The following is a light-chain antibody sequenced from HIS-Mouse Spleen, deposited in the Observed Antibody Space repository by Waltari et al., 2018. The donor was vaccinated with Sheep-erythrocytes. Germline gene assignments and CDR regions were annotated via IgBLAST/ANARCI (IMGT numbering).Light chain of an antibody. CDR3: CSYAGSSNVV. CDR2: EGS. V-gene: IGLV2-23*01. Sequence: QSALTQPASVSGSPGQSITISCTGTSSDVGSDNRVPWYQQHPGKAPKLMIYEGSKRPSGVSNRFSGSKSGNTASLTISGLQAEDEADYYCCSYAGSSNVVFGGGTKLTVL. J-gene: IGLJ2*01. CDR1: SSDVGSDNR.